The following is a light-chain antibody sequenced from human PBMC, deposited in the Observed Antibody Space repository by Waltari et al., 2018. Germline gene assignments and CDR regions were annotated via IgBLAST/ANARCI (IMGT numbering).Light chain of an antibody. CDR3: SSYTSSSTLV. Sequence: TQXXSVSXSPXXXXTXSCTXXXXXXXXXXXXXGYQTNPGKAPKLMIYDVSNRPSGVSNRFSGSKSGNTASLTISGLQAEDEADYYCSSYTSSSTLVFGGGTKLTVL. J-gene: IGLJ2*01. V-gene: IGLV2-14*03. CDR2: DVS. CDR1: XXXXXXXXX.